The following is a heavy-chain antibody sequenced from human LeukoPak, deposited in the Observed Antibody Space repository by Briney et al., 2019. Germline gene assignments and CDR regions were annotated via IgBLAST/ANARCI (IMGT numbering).Heavy chain of an antibody. V-gene: IGHV1-3*01. J-gene: IGHJ4*02. CDR2: ISAGNANT. CDR1: GYTFTDYA. CDR3: ARDLMVRGDEDY. Sequence: ASVKVSCKASGYTFTDYAMHWVRQAPGQSLEWMGWISAGNANTKYSQKFQGRVTITRDTSASTVYMELSSLRSEDTAVYYCARDLMVRGDEDYWGQGTLVTVSS. D-gene: IGHD3-10*01.